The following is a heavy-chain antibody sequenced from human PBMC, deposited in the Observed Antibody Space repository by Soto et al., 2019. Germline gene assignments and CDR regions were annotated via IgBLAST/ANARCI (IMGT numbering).Heavy chain of an antibody. CDR3: ARNFPLSGYCSGCSCFILGDAFDI. CDR1: GGTFSSYT. Sequence: ASVRVSCKASGGTFSSYTISWVRQAPGQGLEWMGRIIPILGIANYAQKFQGRVTITADKSTSTAYMELSSLRSEDTAVYYCARNFPLSGYCSGCSCFILGDAFDIWGQGTMVTVSS. V-gene: IGHV1-69*02. CDR2: IIPILGIA. J-gene: IGHJ3*02. D-gene: IGHD2-15*01.